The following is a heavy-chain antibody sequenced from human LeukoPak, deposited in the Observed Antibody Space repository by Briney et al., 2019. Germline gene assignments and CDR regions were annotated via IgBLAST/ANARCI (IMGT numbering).Heavy chain of an antibody. CDR2: ISGSGGST. J-gene: IGHJ4*02. CDR3: AKMEGATHFDY. Sequence: GGSLRLSCAASGFTVSSNYMSWVRQAPGKGLEWVSAISGSGGSTYYADSVKGRFTISRDNSKNTLYLQMNSLRAEDTAVYYCAKMEGATHFDYWGQGTLVTVSS. D-gene: IGHD1-26*01. V-gene: IGHV3-23*01. CDR1: GFTVSSNY.